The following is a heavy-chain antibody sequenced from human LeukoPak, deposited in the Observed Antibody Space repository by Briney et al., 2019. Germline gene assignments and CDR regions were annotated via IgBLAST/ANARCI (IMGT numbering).Heavy chain of an antibody. CDR3: AKDIERRGSSYRNRYDY. D-gene: IGHD6-13*01. V-gene: IGHV3-9*01. Sequence: PGGSLRLSCAASGFTFDDYAMHWVRQAAGKGLAWVSGISWNSGSIGYADSVKGRFTISRDNAKNSLYLQMNSLRAEDTALYYCAKDIERRGSSYRNRYDYWGQGTLVTVSS. CDR2: ISWNSGSI. J-gene: IGHJ4*02. CDR1: GFTFDDYA.